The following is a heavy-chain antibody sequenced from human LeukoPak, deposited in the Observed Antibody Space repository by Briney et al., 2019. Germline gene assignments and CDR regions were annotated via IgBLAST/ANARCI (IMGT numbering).Heavy chain of an antibody. CDR2: INPNSGGT. CDR3: ARAFWDLKRITMIVVGY. V-gene: IGHV1-2*06. D-gene: IGHD3-22*01. J-gene: IGHJ4*02. CDR1: GYTFTGYY. Sequence: GASVKVSCKASGYTFTGYYMHWVRQAPGQGLEWMGRINPNSGGTNYAQKFQGRVTMTRDTSISTAYMELSRLRSDDTAVYYCARAFWDLKRITMIVVGYWGQGTLVTVSS.